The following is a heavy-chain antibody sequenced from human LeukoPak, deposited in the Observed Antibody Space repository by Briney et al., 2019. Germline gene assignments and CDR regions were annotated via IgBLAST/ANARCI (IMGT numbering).Heavy chain of an antibody. CDR3: ARVINRYFDRTTYFDY. V-gene: IGHV4-34*01. CDR1: GGSFSGYY. Sequence: SETLSLTCAVYGGSFSGYYWSWIRQPPGKGLEWIGEINHSGSTNYNPSLKSRVTISVDMSKNQFSLKLSSVTAADTAVYYCARVINRYFDRTTYFDYWGQGTLVTVSS. CDR2: INHSGST. J-gene: IGHJ4*02. D-gene: IGHD3-9*01.